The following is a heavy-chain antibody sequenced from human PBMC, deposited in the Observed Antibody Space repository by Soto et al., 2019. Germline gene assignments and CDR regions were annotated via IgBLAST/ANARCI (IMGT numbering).Heavy chain of an antibody. CDR3: ARHSNRNYGLYYFDF. J-gene: IGHJ4*02. CDR1: GGSVSSYY. CDR2: IYYSGST. Sequence: QVQLQESGPGLVKPSETLSLTCTVSGGSVSSYYWGWIRQSPGKALEWIGYIYYSGSTKYNPSLKSRVTMSVDTSNNQFSLRVSSVTAADTAVYYCARHSNRNYGLYYFDFWGLGALVTVSS. V-gene: IGHV4-59*08. D-gene: IGHD4-4*01.